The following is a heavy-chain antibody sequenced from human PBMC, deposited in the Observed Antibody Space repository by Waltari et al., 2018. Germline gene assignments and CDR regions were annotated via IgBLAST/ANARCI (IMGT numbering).Heavy chain of an antibody. D-gene: IGHD6-19*01. CDR2: IIPIFGTA. Sequence: QVQLVQSGAEVKKPGSSVKVSCKASGGTFSSYAISWVRQAPGQGLEWMGGIIPIFGTANYAQKFQGRVTITADESTSTAYMELNSLRSEDTAVYYCARRPGIAVAGLYYFDYWGQGTLVTVSS. CDR3: ARRPGIAVAGLYYFDY. J-gene: IGHJ4*02. V-gene: IGHV1-69*01. CDR1: GGTFSSYA.